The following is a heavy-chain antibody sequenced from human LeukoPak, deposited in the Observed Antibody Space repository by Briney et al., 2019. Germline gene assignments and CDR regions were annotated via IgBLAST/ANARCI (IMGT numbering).Heavy chain of an antibody. Sequence: PSETLSLTCTVSGGSISSYYWSWIRQPPGKGLEWIGYIYYSGSTNYNPSLKSRVTISVDTSKNQFSLKLSSVTAADTAVYYCARDRGGSYSPYYYYYMDVWGKGTTVTISS. V-gene: IGHV4-59*01. CDR2: IYYSGST. CDR1: GGSISSYY. CDR3: ARDRGGSYSPYYYYYMDV. J-gene: IGHJ6*03. D-gene: IGHD1-26*01.